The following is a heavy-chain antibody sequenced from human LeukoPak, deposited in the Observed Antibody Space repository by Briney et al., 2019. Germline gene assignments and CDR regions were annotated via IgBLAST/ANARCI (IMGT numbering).Heavy chain of an antibody. D-gene: IGHD5-18*01. Sequence: GGSLRLSCAASGFTFSNYEMNWVRQAPGKGLEWVSDISSSGTTIHYADSVKGRFTISRDNAKNSLYLQMSSLRAEDTAVYYCARGLDDGYNYGLDYWGQGTLVTVSS. V-gene: IGHV3-48*03. CDR3: ARGLDDGYNYGLDY. J-gene: IGHJ4*02. CDR1: GFTFSNYE. CDR2: ISSSGTTI.